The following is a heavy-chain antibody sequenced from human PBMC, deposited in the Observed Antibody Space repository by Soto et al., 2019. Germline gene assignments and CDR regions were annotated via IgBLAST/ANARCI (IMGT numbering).Heavy chain of an antibody. CDR3: ARKTDSIPSGGDV. V-gene: IGHV3-53*04. Sequence: EVQLVESGGGLVQPGGSLRLSCTASGFAVRHNYMTWVRQAPGKGLEWVSLIYSGGDTAYADCVKGRFTISRHTSQNTLYLQMNGLGAEDPAVYYCARKTDSIPSGGDVWGKGTAVTVSS. J-gene: IGHJ6*04. CDR1: GFAVRHNY. D-gene: IGHD3-10*01. CDR2: IYSGGDT.